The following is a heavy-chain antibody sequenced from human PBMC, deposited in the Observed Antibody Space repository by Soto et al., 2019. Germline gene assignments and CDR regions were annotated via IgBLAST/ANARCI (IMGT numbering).Heavy chain of an antibody. J-gene: IGHJ4*02. Sequence: PSETLSLTCTVSGVSISSGDYYWSWIRQTPGKGLEWIGYISHSGSTYYNPSLKSRVTISVDRSKNQFSLKLSSVTAADTAVYYCARGGLLPDYWGQGTLVTVSS. D-gene: IGHD6-19*01. CDR1: GVSISSGDYY. V-gene: IGHV4-30-2*01. CDR2: ISHSGST. CDR3: ARGGLLPDY.